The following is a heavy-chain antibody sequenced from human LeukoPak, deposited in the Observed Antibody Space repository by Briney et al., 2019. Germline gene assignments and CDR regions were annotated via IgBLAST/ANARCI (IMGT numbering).Heavy chain of an antibody. CDR1: GGTFSSYA. CDR2: IIPIFGTA. D-gene: IGHD2-2*01. Sequence: SVKVSCKASGGTFSSYAINWVRQAPGQGLEWMAGIIPIFGTANYARKFQGRVTITADESTSTAYMELSSLRSEDTAIYYCASRLYCSNTRCRNFPFAYWGQGTLVTVSS. CDR3: ASRLYCSNTRCRNFPFAY. V-gene: IGHV1-69*01. J-gene: IGHJ4*02.